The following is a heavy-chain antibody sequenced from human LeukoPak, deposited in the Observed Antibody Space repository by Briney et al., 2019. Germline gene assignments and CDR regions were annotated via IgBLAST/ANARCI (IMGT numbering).Heavy chain of an antibody. J-gene: IGHJ5*02. CDR2: INHSGST. D-gene: IGHD2/OR15-2a*01. CDR1: GFTFSSYW. Sequence: GSLRLSCAASGFTFSSYWIHWIRQVPGKGLEWIGEINHSGSTNYNPSLKSRVTISVDTSKNQFSLKLSSVTAADTAVYYCARHNFGENIGFDPWGQGTLVTVSS. V-gene: IGHV4-34*01. CDR3: ARHNFGENIGFDP.